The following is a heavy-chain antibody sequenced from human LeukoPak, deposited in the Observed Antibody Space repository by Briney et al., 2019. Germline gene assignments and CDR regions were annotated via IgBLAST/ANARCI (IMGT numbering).Heavy chain of an antibody. Sequence: GGSLRLSCAASGFTFSSYGMHWVRQAPGKGLEWVAVIWYDGSNKYYADSVKGRFTIFRDNSKNTLYLQMNSLRAEDTAVYYCARGRYYYDSSGYRFYWGQGTLVTVSS. J-gene: IGHJ4*02. CDR1: GFTFSSYG. D-gene: IGHD3-22*01. V-gene: IGHV3-33*01. CDR2: IWYDGSNK. CDR3: ARGRYYYDSSGYRFY.